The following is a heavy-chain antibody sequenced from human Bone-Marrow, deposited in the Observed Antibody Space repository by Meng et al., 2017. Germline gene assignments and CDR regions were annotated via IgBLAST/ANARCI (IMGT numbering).Heavy chain of an antibody. CDR2: INQDESEK. CDR3: AKDHGYYDFWSGYYGDAFDI. J-gene: IGHJ3*02. CDR1: GFTFSNSW. Sequence: GESLKISCVVPGFTFSNSWMSWVRQAPGKGLEWVANINQDESEKVYVDSVKGRFSVSRDNAENSLYLQMNSLRAEDTAVYYCAKDHGYYDFWSGYYGDAFDIWGQGTMVTVS. D-gene: IGHD3-3*01. V-gene: IGHV3-7*03.